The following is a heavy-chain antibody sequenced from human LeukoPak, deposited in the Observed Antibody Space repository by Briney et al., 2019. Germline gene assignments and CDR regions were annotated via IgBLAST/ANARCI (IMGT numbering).Heavy chain of an antibody. CDR2: ISAYNGNT. CDR1: GYTFTSHG. Sequence: ASVKVSCKASGYTFTSHGISWVRQAPGQGLEWMGWISAYNGNTNYAQKLQGRVTMTTDTSTSTAYMELSSLRSEDTAVYYCARGYCSSTSCYYYFDYWGQGTLVTVSS. V-gene: IGHV1-18*01. CDR3: ARGYCSSTSCYYYFDY. J-gene: IGHJ4*02. D-gene: IGHD2-2*01.